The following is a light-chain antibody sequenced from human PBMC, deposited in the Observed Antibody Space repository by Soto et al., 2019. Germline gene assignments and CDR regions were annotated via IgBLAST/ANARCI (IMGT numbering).Light chain of an antibody. CDR1: QSVSSSY. CDR2: RAS. J-gene: IGKJ1*01. Sequence: EIVLTQSPGTLSLSPGERATISCRASQSVSSSYLAWYQQKPGQAPRLLIYRASSRATGIPDRFSGSGSGTDFTLTISRLEPEEFAVYYCQQYGSYWTFGQGTKVEIK. V-gene: IGKV3-20*01. CDR3: QQYGSYWT.